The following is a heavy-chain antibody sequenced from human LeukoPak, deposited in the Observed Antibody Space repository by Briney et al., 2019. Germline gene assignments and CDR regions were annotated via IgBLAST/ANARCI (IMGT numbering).Heavy chain of an antibody. J-gene: IGHJ6*02. V-gene: IGHV3-21*01. Sequence: PGGSLRLSCAASGFTFNNYAMTWVRQAPGKGLEWVSVVSGSSSYIYYADSVKGRFTISRDNAKNSLYLQMNSLRAEDTAVYYCARAFYYDSSGYYYVYYYYGMDVWGQGTTVTVSS. CDR1: GFTFNNYA. D-gene: IGHD3-22*01. CDR2: VSGSSSYI. CDR3: ARAFYYDSSGYYYVYYYYGMDV.